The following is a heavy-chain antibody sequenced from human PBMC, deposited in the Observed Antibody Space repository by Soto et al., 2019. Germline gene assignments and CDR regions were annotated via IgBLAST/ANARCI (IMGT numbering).Heavy chain of an antibody. D-gene: IGHD6-6*01. J-gene: IGHJ4*02. V-gene: IGHV4-31*03. CDR1: GGSISSGGYY. CDR3: ARGSHRVAARPTAFDN. Sequence: SETLSLTCTVSGGSISSGGYYWSWIRQHPGKGLEWIGYIYYSGSTYYNQSLKSRVTISVDTSKNQFSLKLSSVTAADTAVYYCARGSHRVAARPTAFDNWGQGTLVTVSS. CDR2: IYYSGST.